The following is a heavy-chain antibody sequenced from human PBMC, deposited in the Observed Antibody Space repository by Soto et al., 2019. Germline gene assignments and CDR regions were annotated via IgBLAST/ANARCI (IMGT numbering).Heavy chain of an antibody. CDR1: GGTVVSYT. CDR3: ARDGVTRYMDV. J-gene: IGHJ6*03. Sequence: SVKFSCKASGGTVVSYTISWERQALGQGLEWMGRIIPILGIANYAQKFQGRVTITADKSTSTAYMELSSLRSEDTAVYYCARDGVTRYMDVWGKGTTVTVSS. V-gene: IGHV1-69*04. CDR2: IIPILGIA. D-gene: IGHD2-8*01.